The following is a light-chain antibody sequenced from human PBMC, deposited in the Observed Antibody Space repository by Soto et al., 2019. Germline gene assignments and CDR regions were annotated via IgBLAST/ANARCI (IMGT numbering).Light chain of an antibody. CDR1: QTLNDW. Sequence: DIQMTQSPSTLSASVGDRVTITCRASQTLNDWLAWYQHKPGQGPKPLIYATSKLETGVPPRFSGSGSGTEFTLTINGLQPDDSATYFFQQYKYYWTFGQGTKVEVK. CDR2: ATS. CDR3: QQYKYYWT. J-gene: IGKJ1*01. V-gene: IGKV1-5*03.